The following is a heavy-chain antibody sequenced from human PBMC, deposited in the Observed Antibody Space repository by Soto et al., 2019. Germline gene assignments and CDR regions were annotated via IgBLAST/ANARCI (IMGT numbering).Heavy chain of an antibody. Sequence: VALRLSCAASGFTFNTSWMTWVRQAPGKGLEWVANIKQDGTEKYYVDSVKGRFTISRDNSKNTLYLQMNSLRAEDTAVYYCARGATSPSYWGQGTLVTVSS. J-gene: IGHJ4*02. V-gene: IGHV3-7*03. CDR2: IKQDGTEK. CDR1: GFTFNTSW. CDR3: ARGATSPSY.